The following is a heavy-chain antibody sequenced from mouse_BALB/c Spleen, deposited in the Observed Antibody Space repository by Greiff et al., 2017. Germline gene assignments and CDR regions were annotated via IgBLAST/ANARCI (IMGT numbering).Heavy chain of an antibody. CDR1: GFTFSSYG. J-gene: IGHJ4*01. D-gene: IGHD1-1*01. V-gene: IGHV5-6*01. CDR2: ISSGGSYT. Sequence: EVKLVESGGDLVKPGGSLKLSCAASGFTFSSYGMSWVRQTPDKRLEWVATISSGGSYTYYPDSVKGRFTISRDNAKNTLYLQMSSLKSEDTAMYYCARKINYGSSLAMDYWGQGTSVTVSS. CDR3: ARKINYGSSLAMDY.